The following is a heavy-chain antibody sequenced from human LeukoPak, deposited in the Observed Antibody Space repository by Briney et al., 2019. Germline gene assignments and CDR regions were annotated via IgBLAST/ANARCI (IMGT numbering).Heavy chain of an antibody. D-gene: IGHD5-12*01. V-gene: IGHV3-21*01. J-gene: IGHJ4*02. Sequence: PGGSLRLSCAASGFTFSNAWMSWVRQAPGKGLEWVSSISSSSSYIYYADSVKGRFTISRDNAKNSLYLQMNSLRAEDTAVYYCARDLYSGYGPGDYWGQGTLVTVSS. CDR3: ARDLYSGYGPGDY. CDR1: GFTFSNAW. CDR2: ISSSSSYI.